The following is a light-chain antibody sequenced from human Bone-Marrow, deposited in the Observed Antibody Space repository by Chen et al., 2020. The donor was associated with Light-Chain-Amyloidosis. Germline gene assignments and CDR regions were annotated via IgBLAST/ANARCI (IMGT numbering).Light chain of an antibody. CDR2: TAS. V-gene: IGKV1-39*01. Sequence: DIQMTQSPSSLSASVGDRVTITCRASQNINSYLNWYQQKPGQPPKLLIYTASNLQSGVPSRFSGGRSGTDFTLTIYSLQPEDFATYSCQQSYQFICTYGQGTQLDIK. J-gene: IGKJ2*02. CDR1: QNINSY. CDR3: QQSYQFICT.